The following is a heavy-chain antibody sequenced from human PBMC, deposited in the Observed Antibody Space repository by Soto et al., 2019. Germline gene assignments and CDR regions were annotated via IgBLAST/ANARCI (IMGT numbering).Heavy chain of an antibody. J-gene: IGHJ4*02. CDR2: ISNAASSK. V-gene: IGHV3-48*01. CDR3: ARGDWSSGY. Sequence: EVKLVESGGKLVQPGGSLRLSCAASGFTFSAYGMNWVRQAPGKGLEWVSYISNAASSKYYADSVKGRFIVSRDNAKGSLYLQMDSLRAEDTAVYYCARGDWSSGYWGQGTLVTVSS. CDR1: GFTFSAYG. D-gene: IGHD1-1*01.